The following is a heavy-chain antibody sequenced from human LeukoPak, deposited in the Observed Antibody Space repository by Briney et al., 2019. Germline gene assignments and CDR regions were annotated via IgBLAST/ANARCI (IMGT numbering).Heavy chain of an antibody. CDR3: ARAGYSGYDLGDFDY. CDR1: GYTFTSYY. D-gene: IGHD5-12*01. CDR2: INPSGGST. V-gene: IGHV1-46*01. J-gene: IGHJ4*02. Sequence: ASVKVSCKASGYTFTSYYMHWVRQAPGQGLEWMGIINPSGGSTSYAQKFQGRVTMTRDMSTSTVYMELSSLRSEDTAVYYCARAGYSGYDLGDFDYWGQGTLVTVSS.